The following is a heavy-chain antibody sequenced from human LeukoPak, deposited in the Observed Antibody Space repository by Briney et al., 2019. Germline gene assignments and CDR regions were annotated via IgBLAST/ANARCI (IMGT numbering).Heavy chain of an antibody. CDR2: IYYSGST. V-gene: IGHV4-34*01. J-gene: IGHJ4*02. Sequence: PSETLSLTCAVYGGSFSGYYWGWIRQPPGKGLEWIGSIYYSGSTYYNPSLKSRVTISVDTSKNQFSLKLSSVTAADTAVYYCARDRKYSSGWYSGDYFDYWGQGTLVTVSS. D-gene: IGHD6-19*01. CDR1: GGSFSGYY. CDR3: ARDRKYSSGWYSGDYFDY.